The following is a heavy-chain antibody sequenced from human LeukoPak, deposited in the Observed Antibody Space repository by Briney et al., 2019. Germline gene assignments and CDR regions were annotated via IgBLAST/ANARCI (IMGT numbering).Heavy chain of an antibody. CDR2: IYYSGST. CDR1: GGSISSYY. Sequence: PSETLSLTCTVSGGSISSYYWSWIRQPPGKGLEWIGYIYYSGSTNYNPSLKSRVTISVDTSKNQFSLKLSSVTAADTAVYYCARDRPPYCSGGSCYSKNAFDIWGQGTMVTVSS. CDR3: ARDRPPYCSGGSCYSKNAFDI. J-gene: IGHJ3*02. D-gene: IGHD2-15*01. V-gene: IGHV4-59*01.